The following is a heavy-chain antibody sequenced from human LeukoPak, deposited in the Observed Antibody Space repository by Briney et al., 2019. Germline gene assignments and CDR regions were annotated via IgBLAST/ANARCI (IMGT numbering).Heavy chain of an antibody. CDR1: GFTFSNYW. CDR2: INSDGTTT. J-gene: IGHJ4*02. D-gene: IGHD2-15*01. V-gene: IGHV3-74*01. CDR3: ARDTSGYYDY. Sequence: GGSLRLSCAASGFTFSNYWMHWARQAPGKGLVWVSRINSDGTTTTYADSVKGRFTISRDNAKNTLYLQLNSLRAEDTAVYYCARDTSGYYDYWGQGALVTVSS.